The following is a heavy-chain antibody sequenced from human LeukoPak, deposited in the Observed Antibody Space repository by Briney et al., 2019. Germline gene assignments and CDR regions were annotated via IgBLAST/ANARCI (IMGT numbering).Heavy chain of an antibody. CDR1: GGSIISYY. CDR2: IYYSGST. Sequence: SETLSLTCTVSGGSIISYYWSWIRQPPGKGLEWIGYIYYSGSTNYNPSLKSRVTISVDTSKNQFSLKLSSVTAADTTVYYCASSSFYDYVWGSYRLDYWGQGTLVTVSS. V-gene: IGHV4-59*08. D-gene: IGHD3-16*02. CDR3: ASSSFYDYVWGSYRLDY. J-gene: IGHJ4*02.